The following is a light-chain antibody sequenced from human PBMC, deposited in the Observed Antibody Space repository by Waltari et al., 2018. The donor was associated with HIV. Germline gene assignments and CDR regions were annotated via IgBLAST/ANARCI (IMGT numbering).Light chain of an antibody. V-gene: IGLV1-47*01. Sequence: QSVLTQPPSASGTPGQRVTISCSGSSSNIGRNYVYWYQPLPGTAPKLLIYRNNQRPSGVPDRFSGSKSGTSASLAISGLRSEDEAEYYCAAWNDSLSGYVFGTGTKVTV. CDR2: RNN. CDR1: SSNIGRNY. CDR3: AAWNDSLSGYV. J-gene: IGLJ1*01.